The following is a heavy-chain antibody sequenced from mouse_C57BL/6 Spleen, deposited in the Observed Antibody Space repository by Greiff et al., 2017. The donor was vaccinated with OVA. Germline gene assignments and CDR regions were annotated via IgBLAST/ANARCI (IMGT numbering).Heavy chain of an antibody. CDR1: GYTFTDYE. CDR3: TRGGITTVGDY. CDR2: IDPETGGT. Sequence: VQLQQSGAELVRPGASVTLSCKASGYTFTDYEMHWVKQTPVHGLEWIGAIDPETGGTDYNQKFKGKAILTADKSSSTAYMALRSLTSEDSAVYYCTRGGITTVGDYWGQGTTLTVSS. J-gene: IGHJ2*01. V-gene: IGHV1-15*01. D-gene: IGHD1-1*01.